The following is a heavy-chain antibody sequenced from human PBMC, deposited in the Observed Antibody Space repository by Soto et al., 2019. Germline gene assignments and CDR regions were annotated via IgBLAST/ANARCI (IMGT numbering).Heavy chain of an antibody. J-gene: IGHJ4*02. Sequence: SGPTLVNPTHTLTLTCTFSGFSLSTSGMCVSWIRQPPGKALEWLALIDWDDDKYYSTSLKTRLTISKDTSKNQVVLTMTNMDPVDTATYYCARIQLTDYDILTGYYPYYFDYWGQGTLVTVSS. D-gene: IGHD3-9*01. CDR2: IDWDDDK. V-gene: IGHV2-70*01. CDR3: ARIQLTDYDILTGYYPYYFDY. CDR1: GFSLSTSGMC.